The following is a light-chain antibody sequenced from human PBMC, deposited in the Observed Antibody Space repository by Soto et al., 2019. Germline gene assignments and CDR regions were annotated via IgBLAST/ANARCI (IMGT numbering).Light chain of an antibody. CDR2: DAS. CDR3: HQRQYWPPIT. J-gene: IGKJ5*01. CDR1: MGVSVY. Sequence: VVLPQSPATLSLSQGERATLSCRPSMGVSVYLDCYQQKPGPAPRLLISDASKRATGIPARFSGSGSGTDFTLTISSLEPEDFAVYYCHQRQYWPPITFGQGTRLEIK. V-gene: IGKV3-11*01.